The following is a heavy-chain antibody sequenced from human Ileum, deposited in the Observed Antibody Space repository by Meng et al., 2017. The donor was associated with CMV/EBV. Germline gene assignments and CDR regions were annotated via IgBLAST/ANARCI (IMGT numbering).Heavy chain of an antibody. CDR1: GGCISTYC. CDR2: ICGTGTI. J-gene: IGHJ5*02. V-gene: IGHV4-4*07. CDR3: ARRVREVRERSWENWLTP. Sequence: QVQLQESCPGLVRPSETLSLICTVAGGCISTYCWNWIRQSAGKRLEWIGRICGTGTIQYNPSFKSRLTLSLDTSKSQFSLRLTSVTAADTAVYFCARRVREVRERSWENWLTPWGQGILVTVSS. D-gene: IGHD3-10*01.